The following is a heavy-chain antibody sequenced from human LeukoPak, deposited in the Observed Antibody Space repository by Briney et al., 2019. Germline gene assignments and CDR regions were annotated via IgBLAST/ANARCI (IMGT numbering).Heavy chain of an antibody. D-gene: IGHD6-19*01. CDR1: VFTFSTYS. J-gene: IGHJ4*02. CDR3: TRDRIAVAADLTHFDY. V-gene: IGHV3-21*01. Sequence: GGSLRLSCAASVFTFSTYSMNWVRQAPGKGLEWVSSISSSTSYIYYADSVKGRFTISRDNAKNSLYLQMNSLRAEDTAVYYCTRDRIAVAADLTHFDYWGQGTLVTVSS. CDR2: ISSSTSYI.